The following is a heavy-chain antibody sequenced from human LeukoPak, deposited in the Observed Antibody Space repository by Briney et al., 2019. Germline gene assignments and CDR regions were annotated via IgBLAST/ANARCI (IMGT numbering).Heavy chain of an antibody. V-gene: IGHV3-23*01. Sequence: PGGSLRLSCAASGFTFSSYAMTWVRQAPGKGLEWVSAIRGSGDSTYYADSVKGRFTISRDNSKNTLYLQMNSLRAEDTAVYYCARGFASRRTTVVTHNWFDPWGQGTLVTVSS. J-gene: IGHJ5*02. CDR1: GFTFSSYA. D-gene: IGHD4-23*01. CDR2: IRGSGDST. CDR3: ARGFASRRTTVVTHNWFDP.